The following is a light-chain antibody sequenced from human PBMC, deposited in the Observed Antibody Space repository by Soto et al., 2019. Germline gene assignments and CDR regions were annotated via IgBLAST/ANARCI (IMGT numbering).Light chain of an antibody. CDR1: SSDVGTYNL. Sequence: QSALTQPASVSGSPGQSITISCTGTSSDVGTYNLVSWYQQHPGKAPNPMIYEVNKRPSGVSNRFSGSKSGNTASLTISGLQAEDEADYYCCSYATYSTRVFGGGTKLTVL. J-gene: IGLJ3*02. CDR3: CSYATYSTRV. CDR2: EVN. V-gene: IGLV2-23*02.